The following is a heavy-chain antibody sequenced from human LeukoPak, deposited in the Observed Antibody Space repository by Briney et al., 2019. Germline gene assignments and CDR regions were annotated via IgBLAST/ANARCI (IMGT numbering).Heavy chain of an antibody. Sequence: SETLSLTCTVSGGSISSYYWSWIRQPPGKGLEWIGYIYYSGSTNYNPSLKSRVTISVDTSKNQFSLKLSSVTAADTAVYYCARLNQGDCSGGSCYSDYWGQGTLVTVSS. V-gene: IGHV4-59*08. CDR3: ARLNQGDCSGGSCYSDY. D-gene: IGHD2-15*01. CDR1: GGSISSYY. J-gene: IGHJ4*02. CDR2: IYYSGST.